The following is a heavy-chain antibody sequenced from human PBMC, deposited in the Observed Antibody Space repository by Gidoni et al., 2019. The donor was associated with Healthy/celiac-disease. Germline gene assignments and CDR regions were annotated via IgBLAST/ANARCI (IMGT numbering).Heavy chain of an antibody. Sequence: MSWVRQPPGKGLEWVPAISGSGGSTYYADSVKGRFIISRDNSKNTLYLQMNSLRAEDTAVYYCAKDQPQNLFKYYYDSSGYDAFDIWGQGTMVTVSS. CDR2: ISGSGGST. V-gene: IGHV3-23*01. D-gene: IGHD3-22*01. J-gene: IGHJ3*02. CDR3: AKDQPQNLFKYYYDSSGYDAFDI.